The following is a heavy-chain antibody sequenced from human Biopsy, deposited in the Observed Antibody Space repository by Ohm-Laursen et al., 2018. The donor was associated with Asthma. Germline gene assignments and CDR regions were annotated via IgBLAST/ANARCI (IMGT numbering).Heavy chain of an antibody. CDR3: ARGTEYVSSSGALDY. CDR2: IIPIFGPT. CDR1: GGTFSSNS. D-gene: IGHD2-2*01. Sequence: SSVTVSCKASGGTFSSNSINWVRQAPGQGLEWMGRIIPIFGPTNYAQKFQGRVTISADDSTSTAYMELSSLSSEDTALYYCARGTEYVSSSGALDYWGQGTLVTVSS. J-gene: IGHJ4*02. V-gene: IGHV1-69*15.